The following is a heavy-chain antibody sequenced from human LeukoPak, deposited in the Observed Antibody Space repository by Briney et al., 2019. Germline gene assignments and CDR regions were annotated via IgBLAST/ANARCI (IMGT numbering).Heavy chain of an antibody. V-gene: IGHV3-74*01. D-gene: IGHD6-19*01. CDR3: ARIDYSRGCPGDY. J-gene: IGHJ4*02. CDR1: GFTFSSYW. CDR2: INSDGSST. Sequence: RGSLRLSCAASGFTFSSYWMHWVRQAPGKGLVWVSRINSDGSSTSYADSVKGRFTISRDNAKNTLYLQMNSLRAEDTAVYYCARIDYSRGCPGDYWGQGTLVTVSS.